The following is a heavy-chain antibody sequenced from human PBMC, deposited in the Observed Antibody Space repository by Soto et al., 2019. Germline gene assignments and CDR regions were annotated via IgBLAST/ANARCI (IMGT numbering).Heavy chain of an antibody. CDR3: TREYIVGTTWGYFES. J-gene: IGHJ4*02. CDR1: GFIFSTYG. CDR2: ISYDGSNE. Sequence: VQLVESGGGVVQPGGSLRLSCEASGFIFSTYGMHWVRQAPGKGLEWVAHISYDGSNEHYADSVKGRFTVSRDNAKNTLSLQLTSLRSEDTAVYYCTREYIVGTTWGYFESWGQGTLVTVYS. D-gene: IGHD1-26*01. V-gene: IGHV3-30*03.